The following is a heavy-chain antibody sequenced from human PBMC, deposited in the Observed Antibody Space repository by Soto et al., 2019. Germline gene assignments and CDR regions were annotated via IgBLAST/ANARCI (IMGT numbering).Heavy chain of an antibody. V-gene: IGHV4-4*02. CDR2: IYHVGST. J-gene: IGHJ4*02. CDR1: GGPISSSNW. CDR3: AREGNLGRWIQPLDY. Sequence: SETLSLTCTVSGGPISSSNWWSWVRQPPGKGLEWIGEIYHVGSTNYNPSLKSRVTMSVDTSKNHFSLKLISVTTADTAVYFCAREGNLGRWIQPLDYWGQGTLVTVSS. D-gene: IGHD5-18*01.